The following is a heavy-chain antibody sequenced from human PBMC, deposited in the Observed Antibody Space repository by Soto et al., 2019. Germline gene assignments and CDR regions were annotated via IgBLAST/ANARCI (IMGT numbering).Heavy chain of an antibody. CDR3: WSSCGSGYRAFDY. J-gene: IGHJ4*02. V-gene: IGHV1-69*02. Sequence: QVQLVQSGAEVKRPGSSVKVSCKASGDTFNFYSINWVRQAPGLGLEWMGRVNPIVSMSNYAQKFRGRVTTTADKSTTTTYMELISRRSEDTAIYYCWSSCGSGYRAFDYWGQGALVTVSS. D-gene: IGHD3-10*01. CDR2: VNPIVSMS. CDR1: GDTFNFYS.